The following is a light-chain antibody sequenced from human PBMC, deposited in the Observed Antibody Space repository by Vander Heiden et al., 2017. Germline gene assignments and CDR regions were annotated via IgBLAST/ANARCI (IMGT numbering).Light chain of an antibody. CDR2: DAS. V-gene: IGKV3-11*01. J-gene: IGKJ4*01. CDR3: QQRSNWPPGLT. CDR1: QSVSSS. Sequence: EIVLTQSPAILSLSSGDRPPLPCTASQSVSSSLAWYQQKPGQAPRLLIYDASKRATGIPARFSGSGSGTDFTLTISNLEPEDFAVYYCQQRSNWPPGLTFGGGTKVEIK.